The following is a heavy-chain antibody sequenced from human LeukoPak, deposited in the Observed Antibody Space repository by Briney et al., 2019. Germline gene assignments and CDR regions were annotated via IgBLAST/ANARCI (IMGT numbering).Heavy chain of an antibody. CDR2: IYYSGNT. V-gene: IGHV4-38-2*02. Sequence: PSETLSLTCTVSGYSISSGYYWGWIRPPPGKGLEWIGYIYYSGNTNYNPSLKSRVTISVDTSKNQFSLKLSSVTAADTAMYYCARVFVYCSGGSCYWGWFDPWGQGTLVTVSS. CDR1: GYSISSGYY. D-gene: IGHD2-15*01. J-gene: IGHJ5*02. CDR3: ARVFVYCSGGSCYWGWFDP.